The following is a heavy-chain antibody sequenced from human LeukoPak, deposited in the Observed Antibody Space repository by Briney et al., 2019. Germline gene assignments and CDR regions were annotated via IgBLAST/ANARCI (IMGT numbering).Heavy chain of an antibody. J-gene: IGHJ6*03. CDR2: IKQDGSEK. V-gene: IGHV3-7*01. CDR1: GFTFSTYR. D-gene: IGHD4-11*01. CDR3: TRVEETATTAAIIRKYSYYYYYMDV. Sequence: PGGSLRLSCAASGFTFSTYRMSWVRQAPGKGLEWVANIKQDGSEKHYVDSVKGRFTIFRDNAKNSLYLQMSSLRAEDTAVYYCTRVEETATTAAIIRKYSYYYYYMDVWGKGNTVTVSS.